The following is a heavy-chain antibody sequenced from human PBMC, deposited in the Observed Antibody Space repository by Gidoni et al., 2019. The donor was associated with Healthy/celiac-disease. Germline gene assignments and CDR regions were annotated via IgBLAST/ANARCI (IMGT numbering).Heavy chain of an antibody. J-gene: IGHJ6*02. CDR3: ARDGVLYGDYYYYGMDV. CDR1: GFTFSSSG. V-gene: IGHV3-33*01. Sequence: QVQLVESGGGVVQPGRSLRLPCAASGFTFSSSGMHGVRQAPGKGLEWVAVIWYDGSNKYYADSVKGRFTISRDNSKNTLYLQMNSLRAEDTAVYYCARDGVLYGDYYYYGMDVWGQGTTVTVSS. CDR2: IWYDGSNK. D-gene: IGHD4-17*01.